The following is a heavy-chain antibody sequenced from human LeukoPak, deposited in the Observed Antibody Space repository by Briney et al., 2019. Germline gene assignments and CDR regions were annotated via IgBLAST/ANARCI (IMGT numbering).Heavy chain of an antibody. CDR3: ARVVVGATLYYFDY. D-gene: IGHD1-26*01. CDR1: GGSISSYY. V-gene: IGHV4-59*01. CDR2: IYYSGST. J-gene: IGHJ4*02. Sequence: PSETLSLTCTVSGGSISSYYWSWIRQPPGKGLGWGGYIYYSGSTNYNPSLKSRVTISVDTSKNQFSLKLSSVTAADTAVYYCARVVVGATLYYFDYWGQGTLVTVSS.